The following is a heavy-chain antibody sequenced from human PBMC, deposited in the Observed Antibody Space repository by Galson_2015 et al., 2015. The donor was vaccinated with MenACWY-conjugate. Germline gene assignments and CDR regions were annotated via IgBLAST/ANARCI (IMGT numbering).Heavy chain of an antibody. V-gene: IGHV5-51*01. J-gene: IGHJ6*02. Sequence: QSGAEVKKPGESLTISCTASGYIFTTYWIAWVRQMPGKGLEWMGLISPGDSNTRYSPAFEGRVTISADNSITTAYLQWNSLQASDTAMYYCARHPPGGRGMDVWGQGTTVTVSS. CDR1: GYIFTTYW. CDR2: ISPGDSNT. CDR3: ARHPPGGRGMDV. D-gene: IGHD1-26*01.